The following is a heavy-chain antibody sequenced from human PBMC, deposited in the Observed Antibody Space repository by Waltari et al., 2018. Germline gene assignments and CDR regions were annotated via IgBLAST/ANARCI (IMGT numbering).Heavy chain of an antibody. D-gene: IGHD1-26*01. CDR1: GGSISSSSYY. J-gene: IGHJ4*02. CDR2: IYYSGST. V-gene: IGHV4-39*01. Sequence: QLQLQESGPGLVKPSETLSLTCTVSGGSISSSSYYWGWIRQPPGKGLEWLGSIYYSGSTYYNPSRKGRVTISVDTAKNQFSLKRSSVTAADTAVYYCARLVTPYSGSYLDFDYWGQGTLVTVSS. CDR3: ARLVTPYSGSYLDFDY.